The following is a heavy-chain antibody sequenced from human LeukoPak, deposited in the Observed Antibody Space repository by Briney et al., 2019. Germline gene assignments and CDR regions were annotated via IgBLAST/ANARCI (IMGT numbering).Heavy chain of an antibody. V-gene: IGHV4-4*02. J-gene: IGHJ6*03. D-gene: IGHD4-17*01. Sequence: SGTLSLTCAVSGGSITSANWWSWVRQSPGKGLEWIGEIYHTGNTNYNPSLNSRVSISLDTSKNQFSLKLSSVTAADTAVYYCARTADYGDYYYYMDVWGKGTTVTISS. CDR3: ARTADYGDYYYYMDV. CDR2: IYHTGNT. CDR1: GGSITSANW.